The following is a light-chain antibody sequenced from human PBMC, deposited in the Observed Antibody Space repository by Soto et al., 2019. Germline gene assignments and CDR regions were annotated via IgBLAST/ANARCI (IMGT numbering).Light chain of an antibody. J-gene: IGKJ2*01. Sequence: DIHMTQSPSSLSASVGDRVTITCRASQSISNYLNWYQQKPGKAPNLLIYIASNLHSGVPSRFSGSGSGTDFTLTISSLQPEDFATYYCQQSHSTPYTFGQGTKLDIK. CDR3: QQSHSTPYT. CDR2: IAS. V-gene: IGKV1-39*01. CDR1: QSISNY.